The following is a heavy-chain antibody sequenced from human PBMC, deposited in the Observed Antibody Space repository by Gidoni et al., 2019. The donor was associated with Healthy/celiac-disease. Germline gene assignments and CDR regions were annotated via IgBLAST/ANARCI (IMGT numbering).Heavy chain of an antibody. CDR1: GFTFSNAW. V-gene: IGHV3-15*01. CDR2: IKSKTDGGAI. Sequence: EVQLVESGGGLVKPGGSLRLSCAASGFTFSNAWMSWVRQAPGKGLEWVGLIKSKTDGGAIDYAALVKGRFTISRDDSKNTLYLQLNSLKTEDTAVYYCTTVEYDILTGYYWAWGQGTLITVSS. D-gene: IGHD3-9*01. CDR3: TTVEYDILTGYYWA. J-gene: IGHJ5*02.